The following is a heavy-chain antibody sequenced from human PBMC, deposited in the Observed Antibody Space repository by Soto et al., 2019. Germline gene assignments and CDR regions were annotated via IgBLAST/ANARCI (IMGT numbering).Heavy chain of an antibody. CDR2: IIPIVGTG. CDR3: ARDLRAAGRPGMDV. CDR1: GGSFSSYA. D-gene: IGHD6-13*01. J-gene: IGHJ6*02. V-gene: IGHV1-69*01. Sequence: QVQLVQSGAEVKKPGSSVKVSCKASGGSFSSYAISGVRQAPGQGLEWMGGIIPIVGTGNYAQNFQGRVTITADESTSTAYMELSSLRSEDTAMYYCARDLRAAGRPGMDVWGHGTKVTVSS.